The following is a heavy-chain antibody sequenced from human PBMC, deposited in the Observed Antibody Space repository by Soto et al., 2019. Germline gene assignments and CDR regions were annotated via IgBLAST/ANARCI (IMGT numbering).Heavy chain of an antibody. D-gene: IGHD3-3*01. CDR3: AKDQRRRRFLEWLHYVMDV. CDR2: ISGSGGST. J-gene: IGHJ6*02. V-gene: IGHV3-23*01. CDR1: GFTFSSYA. Sequence: PGGSLRLSCAASGFTFSSYAMSWVRQAPGKGLEWVSAISGSGGSTYYADSVKGRFTISRDNSKNTLYLQMNSLRAEDTAVYYCAKDQRRRRFLEWLHYVMDVWGQGTTVTVSS.